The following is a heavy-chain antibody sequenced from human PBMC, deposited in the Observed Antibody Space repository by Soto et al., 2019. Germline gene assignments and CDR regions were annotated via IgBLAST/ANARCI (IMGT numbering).Heavy chain of an antibody. CDR2: INSDGSST. J-gene: IGHJ4*02. Sequence: EVQLVESGGGLVQPGGSLRLSCAASGFTFSSYWMHWVRQAPGKGLVWVSGINSDGSSTSYADSVKGRFTICRDNAKNTLYLQMNSLRAEDTAVYYCASQYYDSSGYYLPFDYWGQGTLVTVSS. D-gene: IGHD3-22*01. CDR3: ASQYYDSSGYYLPFDY. V-gene: IGHV3-74*01. CDR1: GFTFSSYW.